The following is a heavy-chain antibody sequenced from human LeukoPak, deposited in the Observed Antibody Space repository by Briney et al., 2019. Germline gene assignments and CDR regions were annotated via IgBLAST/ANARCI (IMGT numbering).Heavy chain of an antibody. CDR2: ISYDGGSE. CDR3: ARDGGSYELDY. J-gene: IGHJ4*02. CDR1: GYTFTGYY. Sequence: SCKASGYTFTGYYMHWVRQAPGKGLEWVAVISYDGGSEYYADSVKGRFTISRDNSKNTLYLQMNSLRAEDTAVYNCARDGGSYELDYWGQGTLVTVSS. V-gene: IGHV3-30-3*01. D-gene: IGHD1-26*01.